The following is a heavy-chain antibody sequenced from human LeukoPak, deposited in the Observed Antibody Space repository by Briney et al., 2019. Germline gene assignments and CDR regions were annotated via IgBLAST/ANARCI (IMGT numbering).Heavy chain of an antibody. J-gene: IGHJ6*02. CDR3: AKDRSCSSTSCYAYYYYYYGMDV. CDR1: GLTFSSYA. Sequence: GGSLRLSCAASGLTFSSYAMSWVRQAPGKGLEWVSAISGSGGSTYYADSVKGRFTISRDNSKNTLYLQMNSLRAEDTAVYYCAKDRSCSSTSCYAYYYYYYGMDVWGQGTTVTVSS. CDR2: ISGSGGST. D-gene: IGHD2-2*01. V-gene: IGHV3-23*01.